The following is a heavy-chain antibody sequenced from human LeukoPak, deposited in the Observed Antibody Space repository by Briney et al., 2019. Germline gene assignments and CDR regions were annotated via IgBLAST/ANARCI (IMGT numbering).Heavy chain of an antibody. CDR3: AEDHLESRRYSSSWDY. CDR1: GFTFSSYG. V-gene: IGHV3-30*02. CDR2: IRYDGSNK. D-gene: IGHD6-13*01. Sequence: PGGSLRLSCAASGFTFSSYGMHWVRQAPGKGLEWVAFIRYDGSNKYYADSVKGRFTISRDNSKNTLYLQMNSLRAEDTAVYYCAEDHLESRRYSSSWDYWGQGTLVTVSS. J-gene: IGHJ4*02.